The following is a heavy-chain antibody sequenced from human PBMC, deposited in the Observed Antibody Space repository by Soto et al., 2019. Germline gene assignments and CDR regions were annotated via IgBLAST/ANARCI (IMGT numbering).Heavy chain of an antibody. J-gene: IGHJ4*02. Sequence: PXESLSLSCAASGFTFSSYARSGVRQAPGKGLEWVSGFRTGGDDGTTYYADSVKGRFTISRDNSKNTLFLQMNSLRAEDTAIYYCAKKVNSGPGSQYFDYWGQGTLVTVSS. CDR2: FRTGGDDGTT. D-gene: IGHD3-10*01. CDR1: GFTFSSYA. CDR3: AKKVNSGPGSQYFDY. V-gene: IGHV3-23*01.